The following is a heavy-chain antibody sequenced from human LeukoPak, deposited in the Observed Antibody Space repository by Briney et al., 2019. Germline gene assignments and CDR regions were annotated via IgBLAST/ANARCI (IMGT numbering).Heavy chain of an antibody. D-gene: IGHD4-17*01. J-gene: IGHJ4*02. CDR2: ISGSGGST. CDR1: GFTFSSYA. Sequence: PGGSLRLSCAASGFTFSSYAMSWVRQAPGKGLEWVSAISGSGGSTYYADSVKGRFTISRDNSKNTPYLQMNSLRAEDTAVYYCAKTHDYGREIYYFDYWGQGTLVTVS. V-gene: IGHV3-23*01. CDR3: AKTHDYGREIYYFDY.